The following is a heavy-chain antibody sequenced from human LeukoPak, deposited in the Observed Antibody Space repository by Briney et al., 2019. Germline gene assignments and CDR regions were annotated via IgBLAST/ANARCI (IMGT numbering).Heavy chain of an antibody. V-gene: IGHV4-30-2*06. D-gene: IGHD3-9*01. CDR3: ARVHYDVLTGYLGGMDV. CDR2: VYHSGSA. CDR1: GGSISSDSYS. J-gene: IGHJ6*04. Sequence: SETLSLTCAVSGGSISSDSYSWTWIRQSPTKGLVWIGYVYHSGSAYYNPSFESRVTMSADRSKNQFSLKLSSVTAADTAVYYCARVHYDVLTGYLGGMDVWGKGTTVTVSS.